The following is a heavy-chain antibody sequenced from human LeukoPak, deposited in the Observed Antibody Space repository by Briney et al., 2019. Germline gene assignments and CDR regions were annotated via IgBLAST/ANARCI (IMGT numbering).Heavy chain of an antibody. CDR2: ISGSGGST. J-gene: IGHJ6*02. V-gene: IGHV3-23*01. CDR1: GFTFSSYA. CDR3: ANAKAIYYYYYGMDV. Sequence: PGGSLRPSCAASGFTFSSYAMSWVRQAPGKGLEWVSAISGSGGSTYYADSVRGRFTISRDNSKNTLYLQMNSLRAEDTAVYYCANAKAIYYYYYGMDVWGQGTTVTVSS.